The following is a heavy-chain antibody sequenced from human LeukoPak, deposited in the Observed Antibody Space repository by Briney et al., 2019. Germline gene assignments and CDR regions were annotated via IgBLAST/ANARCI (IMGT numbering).Heavy chain of an antibody. CDR1: GFTFSSYA. V-gene: IGHV3-30-3*01. Sequence: GGSLRLSCAASGFTFSSYAMRWVRQAPGKGLEWVAVISYDGSNKYYADSVKGRFTISRDNSKNTLYLQMNSLRAEDTAVYYCARDLFRRRNGVVEGYFDYWGQGTLVTVSS. CDR3: ARDLFRRRNGVVEGYFDY. J-gene: IGHJ4*02. D-gene: IGHD2-8*01. CDR2: ISYDGSNK.